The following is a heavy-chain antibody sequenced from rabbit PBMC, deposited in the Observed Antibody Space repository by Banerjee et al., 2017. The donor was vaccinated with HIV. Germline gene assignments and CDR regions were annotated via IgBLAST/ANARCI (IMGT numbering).Heavy chain of an antibody. J-gene: IGHJ4*01. Sequence: QEQLEESGGDLVKPEGSLTLTCTASGFSFSNKYVMCWVRQAPGKGLEWIACMYGGSSGSTWYANWAKGRFTISKTSSTTVTLQMTSLTAADTATYFCARGAYNSGFNLWGPGTLVTVS. V-gene: IGHV1S45*01. CDR3: ARGAYNSGFNL. CDR2: MYGGSSGST. CDR1: GFSFSNKYV. D-gene: IGHD4-1*01.